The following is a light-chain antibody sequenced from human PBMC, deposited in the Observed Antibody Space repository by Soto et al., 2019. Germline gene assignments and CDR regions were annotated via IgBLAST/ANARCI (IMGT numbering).Light chain of an antibody. CDR3: CSYAGSVV. CDR1: SSDVGSHNL. CDR2: EVS. J-gene: IGLJ2*01. V-gene: IGLV2-23*02. Sequence: QSVLTQPASVSGSPGQSITISCTGSSSDVGSHNLVSWYQQYPDRAPKLMIYEVSKRPSGVSNRFSGSKSGNTASLTISGLQAEDEAHYYCCSYAGSVVFGGGTKLTVL.